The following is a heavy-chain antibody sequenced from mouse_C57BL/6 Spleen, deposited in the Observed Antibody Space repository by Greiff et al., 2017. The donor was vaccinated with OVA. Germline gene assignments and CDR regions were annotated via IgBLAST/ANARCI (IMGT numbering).Heavy chain of an antibody. Sequence: QVQLQQSGPGLVQPSQSLSITCTVSGFSLTSYGVHWVRQSPGKGLEWLGVIWSGGSTDYNAAFIYRLSISKDNSKSQVFFKMNSLQADDTAIYYCARPFYSNFYAMDYWGQGTSVTVSS. V-gene: IGHV2-2*01. CDR1: GFSLTSYG. J-gene: IGHJ4*01. CDR3: ARPFYSNFYAMDY. CDR2: IWSGGST. D-gene: IGHD2-5*01.